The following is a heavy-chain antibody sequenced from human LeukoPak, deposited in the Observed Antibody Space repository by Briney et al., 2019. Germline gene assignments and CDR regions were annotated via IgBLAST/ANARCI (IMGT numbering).Heavy chain of an antibody. Sequence: PGRSLRLSCAASGFTFSDYYMSWIRQAPGNVLEWLSYIDSSGSTIYYADSVKGRFTTSRDNAKNSLYLQMNTLRAEDTAVYYCARGGFSSGWFVGYFFDYWGQGTLVTVSS. CDR1: GFTFSDYY. CDR2: IDSSGSTI. V-gene: IGHV3-11*04. J-gene: IGHJ4*02. D-gene: IGHD6-19*01. CDR3: ARGGFSSGWFVGYFFDY.